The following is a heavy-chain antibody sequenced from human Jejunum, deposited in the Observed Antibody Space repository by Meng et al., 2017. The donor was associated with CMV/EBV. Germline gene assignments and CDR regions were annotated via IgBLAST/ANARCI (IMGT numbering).Heavy chain of an antibody. CDR1: GFTFSEYY. V-gene: IGHV3-11*01. CDR2: ISSHGSSI. Sequence: SCAASGFTFSEYYMSWIRQAPGKGLEWVSYISSHGSSIYYADSVKGRFTVSRDNAKNSVYLQMNSLRAEDAAVYYCARNWGPIDYWGQGTLVTVSS. CDR3: ARNWGPIDY. J-gene: IGHJ4*02. D-gene: IGHD7-27*01.